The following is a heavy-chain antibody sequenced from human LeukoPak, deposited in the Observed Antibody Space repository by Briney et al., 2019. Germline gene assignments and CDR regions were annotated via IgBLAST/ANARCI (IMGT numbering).Heavy chain of an antibody. Sequence: ASVKVSCKASGYTFTGYYMHWVRRAPGQGLEWMGWINPNSGGTNYAQKFQGRVTMTRDTSISTAYMELSRLRSDDTAAYYCARARVEWELLLDYWGQGTLVTVSS. CDR1: GYTFTGYY. J-gene: IGHJ4*02. CDR3: ARARVEWELLLDY. CDR2: INPNSGGT. V-gene: IGHV1-2*02. D-gene: IGHD1-26*01.